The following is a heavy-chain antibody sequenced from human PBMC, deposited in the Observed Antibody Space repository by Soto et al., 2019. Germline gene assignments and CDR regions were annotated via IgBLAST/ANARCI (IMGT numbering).Heavy chain of an antibody. D-gene: IGHD3-10*01. V-gene: IGHV3-30*03. CDR1: GFTFSSYG. CDR2: ISYDGSNK. CDR3: ATGVGLRWFGEHLLGGMDV. Sequence: QVQLVESGGGVVQPGRSLRLSCAASGFTFSSYGMHWVRQAPGKGLEWVAVISYDGSNKYYADSVKGRFTISRDNSKNTLYLQMNSLRAEDTAVYYCATGVGLRWFGEHLLGGMDVWGQGTTVTVSS. J-gene: IGHJ6*02.